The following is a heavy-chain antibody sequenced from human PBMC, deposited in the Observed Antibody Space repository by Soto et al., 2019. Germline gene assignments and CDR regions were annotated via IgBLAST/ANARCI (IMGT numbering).Heavy chain of an antibody. J-gene: IGHJ3*02. D-gene: IGHD4-17*01. CDR3: ARDSPTVTTTTGRGAFDI. Sequence: GGSLRLSCAASGFTFSSYWMSWVRQAPGKGLEWVANIKQDGSEKYYVDSVKGRFTISRDNAKNSLYLQMNSLRAEDTAVYYWARDSPTVTTTTGRGAFDIWGQGTMVTVSS. V-gene: IGHV3-7*01. CDR2: IKQDGSEK. CDR1: GFTFSSYW.